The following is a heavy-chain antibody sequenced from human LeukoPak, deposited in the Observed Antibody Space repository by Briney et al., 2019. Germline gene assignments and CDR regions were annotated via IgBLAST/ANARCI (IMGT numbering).Heavy chain of an antibody. Sequence: GGSLRLSCAASGSTFSSYSMNWVRQAPGKGLEWVSSISSSSSYIYYADSVKGRFTISRDNAKNSLYLQMNSLRAEDTAVYYCARVGGGGYNYEAFDIWGQGTMVTVSS. CDR2: ISSSSSYI. CDR3: ARVGGGGYNYEAFDI. V-gene: IGHV3-21*01. CDR1: GSTFSSYS. D-gene: IGHD5-24*01. J-gene: IGHJ3*02.